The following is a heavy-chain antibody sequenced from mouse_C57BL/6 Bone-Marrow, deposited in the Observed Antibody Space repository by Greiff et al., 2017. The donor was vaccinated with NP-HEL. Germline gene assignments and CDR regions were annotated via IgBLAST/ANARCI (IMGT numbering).Heavy chain of an antibody. V-gene: IGHV1-26*01. J-gene: IGHJ2*01. CDR2: INPNNGGT. Sequence: EVQLQQSGPELVKPGASVKISCKASGYTFTDYYMNWVKQSHGKSLEWIGDINPNNGGTSYNQKFKGKATLTVDKSSSTAYMELRSLTSEDSAVYYCARWALDPDYFDYWGQGTTLTVSS. CDR3: ARWALDPDYFDY. CDR1: GYTFTDYY.